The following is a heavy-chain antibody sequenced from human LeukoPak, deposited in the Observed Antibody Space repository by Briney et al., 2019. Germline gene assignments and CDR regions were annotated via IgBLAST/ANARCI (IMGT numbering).Heavy chain of an antibody. CDR1: GYTFTSYG. Sequence: GASVKVSCKASGYTFTSYGISWVRQAPGQGLEWMGWISAYNGNANYAQKLQGRVTMTTDTSTSTAYMELRSLRSDDTAVYYCARDLYSGYELLWDYWGQGTLVTVSS. V-gene: IGHV1-18*04. CDR3: ARDLYSGYELLWDY. D-gene: IGHD5-12*01. CDR2: ISAYNGNA. J-gene: IGHJ4*02.